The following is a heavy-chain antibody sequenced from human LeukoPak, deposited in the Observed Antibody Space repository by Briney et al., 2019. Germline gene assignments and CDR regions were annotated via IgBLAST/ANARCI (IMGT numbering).Heavy chain of an antibody. CDR1: GVFLNSYY. CDR3: ARIDDYHFDY. V-gene: IGHV4-59*01. D-gene: IGHD4/OR15-4a*01. Sequence: PSETLSLTCTVSGVFLNSYYWSWIRQPPGKGLEWIGYIYYSGSTNYNPSLRSRVTISIDTSKNQFSLKLSSVTAADTAVYYCARIDDYHFDYWGQGTLVTVSS. J-gene: IGHJ4*02. CDR2: IYYSGST.